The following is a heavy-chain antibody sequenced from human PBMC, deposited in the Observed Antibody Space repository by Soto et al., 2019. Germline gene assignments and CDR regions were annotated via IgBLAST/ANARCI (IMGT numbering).Heavy chain of an antibody. J-gene: IGHJ6*02. CDR3: SRGWYSGRQYRMDV. D-gene: IGHD1-26*01. CDR2: TYYRSKWYN. V-gene: IGHV6-1*01. CDR1: GDSVSSNSAA. Sequence: SQTLSLTCAISGDSVSSNSAAWNWIRQSPSRGLEWLGRTYYRSKWYNDYAVSVKSRITINPDTSKNQISLQLNSVTPEDTAKYFCSRGWYSGRQYRMDVWGQGTTVTGSS.